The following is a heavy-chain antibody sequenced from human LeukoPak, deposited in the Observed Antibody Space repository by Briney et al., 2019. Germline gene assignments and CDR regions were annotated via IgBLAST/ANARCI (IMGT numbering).Heavy chain of an antibody. CDR3: ASLAGPDAFDI. V-gene: IGHV4-34*01. Sequence: PSETLSLTCAVYGGSFSGYYWSWIRQPPGKGLEWIGEINHSGSTNYNPSLKSRVTISVDTSKNQFSLKLSSVTAADTAVYYCASLAGPDAFDIWGQGTMVTVSS. CDR1: GGSFSGYY. D-gene: IGHD6-19*01. J-gene: IGHJ3*02. CDR2: INHSGST.